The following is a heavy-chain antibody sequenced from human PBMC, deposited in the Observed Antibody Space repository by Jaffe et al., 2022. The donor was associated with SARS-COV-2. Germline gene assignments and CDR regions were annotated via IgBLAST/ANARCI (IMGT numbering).Heavy chain of an antibody. Sequence: QVQLVESGGGVVQPGKSLRLSCAASGFIFSSYNMHWVRQAPGKGLEWMAVISYDGSDKYYRDSVKGRFTTSRDNSKNTLYLQMNSLRAEDTAVYYCARGDYVPDYWGQGSLVTVSS. V-gene: IGHV3-30*03. J-gene: IGHJ4*02. CDR2: ISYDGSDK. D-gene: IGHD4-17*01. CDR3: ARGDYVPDY. CDR1: GFIFSSYN.